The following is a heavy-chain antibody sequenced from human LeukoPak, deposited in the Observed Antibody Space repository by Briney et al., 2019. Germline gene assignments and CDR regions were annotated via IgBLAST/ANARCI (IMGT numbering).Heavy chain of an antibody. V-gene: IGHV4-61*02. CDR3: ARGQRYYYDSSGYNWFDP. CDR2: IYTSGST. CDR1: GGSISSGSYY. Sequence: SETLSLPCTVSGGSISSGSYYWSWIRQPAGKGLEWIGRIYTSGSTNYNPSLKSRVTISVDTSKNQFSLKLSSVTAADTAVYYCARGQRYYYDSSGYNWFDPWGQGTLVTVSS. J-gene: IGHJ5*02. D-gene: IGHD3-22*01.